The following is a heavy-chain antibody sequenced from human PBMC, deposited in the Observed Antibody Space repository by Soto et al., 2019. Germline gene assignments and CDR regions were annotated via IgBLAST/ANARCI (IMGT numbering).Heavy chain of an antibody. Sequence: QVQLVESGGGVVQPGRSLRLSCAASGFTFSSYDMHWVRQAPGKGLEWVGTIWYDGSIKYYADSVKGRFTISRDNSKNTLYLEVNSLRADDTAVYYCARSFRQWLVDSWGQGALVTVSS. CDR1: GFTFSSYD. D-gene: IGHD6-19*01. CDR2: IWYDGSIK. J-gene: IGHJ4*02. CDR3: ARSFRQWLVDS. V-gene: IGHV3-33*01.